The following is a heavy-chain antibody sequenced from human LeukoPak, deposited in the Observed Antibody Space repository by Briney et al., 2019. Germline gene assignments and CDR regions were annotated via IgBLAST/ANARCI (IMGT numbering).Heavy chain of an antibody. CDR2: INPDGSVK. CDR3: ARSHSYAFDY. J-gene: IGHJ4*02. CDR1: GFPFSSNG. V-gene: IGHV3-7*04. Sequence: GGSLRLSCAGSGFPFSSNGMTWVRQAPGKGLEGVANINPDGSVKQYLDSVKGRFTISRDNTKNSVFLQMNSLRAEDTAVYYCARSHSYAFDYWGQGTLVTVSS. D-gene: IGHD2-21*01.